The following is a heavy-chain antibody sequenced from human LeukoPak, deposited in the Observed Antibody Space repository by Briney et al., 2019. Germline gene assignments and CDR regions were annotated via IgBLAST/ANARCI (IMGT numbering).Heavy chain of an antibody. CDR3: ARGSYDYGTLYYFDY. D-gene: IGHD5-12*01. V-gene: IGHV4-59*01. J-gene: IGHJ4*02. CDR2: IYYSGST. CDR1: GVSISSYY. Sequence: PSETLSLTCTVSGVSISSYYWSWIRQPPGKGLEWIGYIYYSGSTNYNPSLKSRVTISVDTSKNQFSLKLSSVTAADTAVYYCARGSYDYGTLYYFDYWGQGTLVTVSS.